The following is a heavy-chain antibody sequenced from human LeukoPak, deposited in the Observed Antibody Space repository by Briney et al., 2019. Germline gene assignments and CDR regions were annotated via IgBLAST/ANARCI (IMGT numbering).Heavy chain of an antibody. Sequence: SQTLSLTCAISGDSISDTTVAWNWVRLSPSRGLEWLGRTLCRSKWLFDYAPSVKGRLIINPGTSKNQFSLQLESVTPEDTALYYCTRGPDNLLHGRAFDFWGQGTMVTVSS. D-gene: IGHD5-24*01. V-gene: IGHV6-1*01. CDR1: GDSISDTTVA. CDR2: TLCRSKWLF. J-gene: IGHJ3*01. CDR3: TRGPDNLLHGRAFDF.